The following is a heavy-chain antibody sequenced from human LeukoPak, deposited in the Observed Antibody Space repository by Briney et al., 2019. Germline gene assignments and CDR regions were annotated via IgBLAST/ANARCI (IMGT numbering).Heavy chain of an antibody. D-gene: IGHD6-19*01. CDR3: ARDGYSSGWYGNYYGMDV. CDR1: GFTFSSYW. V-gene: IGHV3-7*01. CDR2: KKQEGSEK. Sequence: GGSLSLSCAASGFTFSSYWMSWVRKAPGKGLEWVANKKQEGSEKYYVDSVKGRFTISRDNAKNSLYLQMNSLRAEDTAVYYCARDGYSSGWYGNYYGMDVWGQGTTVTVSS. J-gene: IGHJ6*02.